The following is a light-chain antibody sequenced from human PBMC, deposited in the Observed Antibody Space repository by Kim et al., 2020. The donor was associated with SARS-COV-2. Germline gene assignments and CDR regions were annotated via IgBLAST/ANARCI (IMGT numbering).Light chain of an antibody. CDR3: QAWDR. CDR1: KLGDKY. V-gene: IGLV3-1*01. Sequence: SYELTQPPSVSVSPGQTASITCSGDKLGDKYACWYQQKPGQSPVLVIYQDSKRPSGIPERFSGSNSGNTATLTISGTQAMDEADYYCQAWDRFGGGTQLTVL. J-gene: IGLJ2*01. CDR2: QDS.